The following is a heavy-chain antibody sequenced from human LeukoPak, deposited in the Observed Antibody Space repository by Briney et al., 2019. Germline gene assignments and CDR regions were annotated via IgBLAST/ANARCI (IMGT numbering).Heavy chain of an antibody. Sequence: SETLSLTCTVSGGSISSYYWSWIRQPPGKGLERIGYIYYSGGTNYNPSLKSRVTISVDTSKNQFSLKLSSVTAADTAVYYCARATPGAYGDYVWGYFYYWGQGTLVTVSS. J-gene: IGHJ4*02. V-gene: IGHV4-59*01. CDR3: ARATPGAYGDYVWGYFYY. CDR1: GGSISSYY. CDR2: IYYSGGT. D-gene: IGHD4-17*01.